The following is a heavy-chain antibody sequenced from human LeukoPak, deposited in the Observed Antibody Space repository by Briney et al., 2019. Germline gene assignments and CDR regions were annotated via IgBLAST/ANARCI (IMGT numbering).Heavy chain of an antibody. Sequence: PSETLSLTCTLSGGSFSSYYWSWIRQPPGKGLEWIGEINHSGSTNYNPSLKSRVTISVDTSKNQFSLKLSSVTAADTAVYYCARHVVAGTLGFFYYYYYMDVWGKGTTVTISS. J-gene: IGHJ6*03. V-gene: IGHV4-34*01. CDR1: GGSFSSYY. CDR3: ARHVVAGTLGFFYYYYYMDV. CDR2: INHSGST. D-gene: IGHD6-19*01.